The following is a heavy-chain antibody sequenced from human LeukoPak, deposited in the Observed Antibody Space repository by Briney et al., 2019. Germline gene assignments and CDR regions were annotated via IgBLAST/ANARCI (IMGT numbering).Heavy chain of an antibody. D-gene: IGHD3-16*01. Sequence: GGSVRLSCTASGFTFTNYGMSWVRQAPGQGLEWMSWISANNGNTNYADTVKGRFTITTDTSTNTAYMELNSLRSDDTAVYYCARGRAMGGSYMEVWGKGTTVTVSS. CDR2: ISANNGNT. CDR1: GFTFTNYG. J-gene: IGHJ6*03. V-gene: IGHV1-18*01. CDR3: ARGRAMGGSYMEV.